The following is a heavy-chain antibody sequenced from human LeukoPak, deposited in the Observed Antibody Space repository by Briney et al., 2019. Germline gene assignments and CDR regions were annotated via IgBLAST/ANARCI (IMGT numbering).Heavy chain of an antibody. CDR2: ISSRGSTI. V-gene: IGHV3-48*03. J-gene: IGHJ6*04. CDR3: AELGITMIGGV. CDR1: GFTFSSYE. Sequence: PGGSPRLSCAASGFTFSSYEMNWVRQAPGKGLEWVSYISSRGSTIYYADSVKGRFTISRDNAKNSLYLQMNSLRAEDTAVHYCAELGITMIGGVWGKGTTVTISS. D-gene: IGHD3-10*02.